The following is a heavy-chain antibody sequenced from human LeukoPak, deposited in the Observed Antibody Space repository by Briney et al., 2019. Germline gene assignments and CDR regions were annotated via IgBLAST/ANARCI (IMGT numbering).Heavy chain of an antibody. D-gene: IGHD1-7*01. J-gene: IGHJ4*02. Sequence: SETLSLTCTVSGGSISTFSWNWIRQPPGQGLEWIGYVNSNGGTYNNPSLKSRVTISVDTSKNQFSLKLSSVTAADTAVYYCARGGRWNYGHFDYWGQGTLVTVSS. CDR1: GGSISTFS. CDR3: ARGGRWNYGHFDY. V-gene: IGHV4-59*01. CDR2: VNSNGGT.